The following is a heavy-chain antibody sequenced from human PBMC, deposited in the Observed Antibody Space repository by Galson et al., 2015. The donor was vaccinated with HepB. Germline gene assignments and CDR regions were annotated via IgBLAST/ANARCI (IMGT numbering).Heavy chain of an antibody. J-gene: IGHJ4*02. V-gene: IGHV3-7*01. Sequence: SLRLSCAASGFTFGSYWMSWVRQAPGKGLEWVANIKQDGSEKYYVDSVKGRFTISRDNAKNSLYLQMNSLRAEDTAVYYCARVFAVVDYWGQGTLVTVSS. CDR2: IKQDGSEK. D-gene: IGHD2-21*01. CDR1: GFTFGSYW. CDR3: ARVFAVVDY.